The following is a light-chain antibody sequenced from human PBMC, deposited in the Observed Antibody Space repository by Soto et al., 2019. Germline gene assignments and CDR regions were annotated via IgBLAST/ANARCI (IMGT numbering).Light chain of an antibody. Sequence: AIQMTQSPSSLSASVGDRVTITCRASQDIRNDLGWYQQRPGKPPKVLIYAASNLQSGVPPRFSGSGSGTDFALTITSLQPEDFATYYCLQDYKRPYTFGQGTKLEF. CDR3: LQDYKRPYT. CDR2: AAS. J-gene: IGKJ2*01. V-gene: IGKV1-6*01. CDR1: QDIRND.